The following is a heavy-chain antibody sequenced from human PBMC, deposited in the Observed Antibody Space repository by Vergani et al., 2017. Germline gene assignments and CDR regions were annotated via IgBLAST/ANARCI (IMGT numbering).Heavy chain of an antibody. D-gene: IGHD4-17*01. V-gene: IGHV4-39*01. CDR1: GGSISSSSYY. CDR3: AKTTANLLDYFDY. Sequence: QLQLQESGPGLVKPSETLSLTCTVSGGSISSSSYYWGWIRQPPGKGLEWIGSIYYSGSTYYNPSLKSRVTISVDTSKNQCSLKLSSVTAADTAVYYCAKTTANLLDYFDYWGQGTLVTVSS. CDR2: IYYSGST. J-gene: IGHJ4*02.